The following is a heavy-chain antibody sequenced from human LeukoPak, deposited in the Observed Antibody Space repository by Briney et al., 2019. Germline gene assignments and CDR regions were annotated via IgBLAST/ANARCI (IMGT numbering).Heavy chain of an antibody. V-gene: IGHV3-48*01. D-gene: IGHD2-21*02. Sequence: GGSLRLSCAASGFTFRDYAMNWVRQAPGKGLEWVSYIGVGSSTKYYGDSVKGRFTISRDDAKNSVYLQMNSLRAEDTAVYYCARGTTALMDVWGKGTTVTVSS. CDR3: ARGTTALMDV. J-gene: IGHJ6*03. CDR2: IGVGSSTK. CDR1: GFTFRDYA.